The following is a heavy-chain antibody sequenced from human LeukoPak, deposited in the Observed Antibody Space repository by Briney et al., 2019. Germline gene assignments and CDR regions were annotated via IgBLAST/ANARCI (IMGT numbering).Heavy chain of an antibody. D-gene: IGHD3-9*01. CDR3: AKHYDILTGYYTYFDY. CDR1: GFTFSSYA. CDR2: ISGSGGST. J-gene: IGHJ4*02. Sequence: GGSLRLSCAASGFTFSSYAMSWVRQAPGKGLEWVSAISGSGGSTYYADSVKGRFTISRDNSKNTLYLQMNSLRAEDTAVYYCAKHYDILTGYYTYFDYWGQGTLVTASS. V-gene: IGHV3-23*01.